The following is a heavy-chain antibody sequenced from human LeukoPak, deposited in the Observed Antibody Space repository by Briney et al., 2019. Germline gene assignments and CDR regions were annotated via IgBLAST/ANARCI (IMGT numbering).Heavy chain of an antibody. J-gene: IGHJ4*02. CDR1: GGSISSGGYY. CDR2: IYYSGST. D-gene: IGHD2-21*01. V-gene: IGHV4-31*03. CDR3: ARIDFVDYYFDY. Sequence: SETLSLTCTVSGGSISSGGYYWSWIRQHPRKGLEWIGYIYYSGSTYYNPSLKSRVTISVDTSKNQFSLKLSSVTAADTAVYYCARIDFVDYYFDYWGQGTLVTVSS.